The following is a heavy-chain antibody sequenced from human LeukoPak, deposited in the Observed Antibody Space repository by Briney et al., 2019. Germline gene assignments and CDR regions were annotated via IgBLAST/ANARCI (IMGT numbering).Heavy chain of an antibody. CDR1: GFTFSSYA. J-gene: IGHJ4*02. CDR2: ISGSGGST. V-gene: IGHV3-23*01. CDR3: ASSLAATQSAFDY. D-gene: IGHD2-15*01. Sequence: GGSLRLSCAASGFTFSSYAMSWVRQAPGKGLEWVSAISGSGGSTYYADSVKGRFTISRDNSKNTLYLQMNSLRAEDTAVYYCASSLAATQSAFDYWGQGTLVTVSS.